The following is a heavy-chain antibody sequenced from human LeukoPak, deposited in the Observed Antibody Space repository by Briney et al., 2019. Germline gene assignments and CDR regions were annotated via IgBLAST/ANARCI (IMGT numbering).Heavy chain of an antibody. V-gene: IGHV3-30*18. J-gene: IGHJ4*02. CDR2: ISYDGSNK. CDR1: GFSFSSYG. D-gene: IGHD6-19*01. Sequence: GGALRLSCAASGFSFSSYGMHWVRHTPGKGLDWVALISYDGSNKYYADSVKGRFTISRDNSKNTLYLQMNSLRAEDTAVYYCAKEITRPNRAVAGLNYWGQGTLVTVSS. CDR3: AKEITRPNRAVAGLNY.